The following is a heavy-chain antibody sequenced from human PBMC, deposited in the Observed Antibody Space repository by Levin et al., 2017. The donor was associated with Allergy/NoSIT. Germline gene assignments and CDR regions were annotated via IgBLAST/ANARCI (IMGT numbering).Heavy chain of an antibody. J-gene: IGHJ3*02. CDR1: GGSVSSGSYY. CDR3: ARVGSEAGAFDI. V-gene: IGHV4-61*01. Sequence: KSSETLSLTCTVSGGSVSSGSYYWSWIRQPPGKGLEWIGYIYYSGSTNYNPSLKSRVTISVDTSRNQFSLKLSSVTAADTAVYYCARVGSEAGAFDIWGQGTMVTVSS. CDR2: IYYSGST. D-gene: IGHD6-19*01.